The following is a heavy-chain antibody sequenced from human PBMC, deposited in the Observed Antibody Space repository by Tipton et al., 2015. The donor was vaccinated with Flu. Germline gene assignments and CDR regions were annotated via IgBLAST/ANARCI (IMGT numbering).Heavy chain of an antibody. D-gene: IGHD5-24*01. CDR3: ARRGYSNYVSEPKNWFDP. CDR1: GDSLRSYY. Sequence: TLSLTCTVSGDSLRSYYWSWIRQSPGKGLEWIGQVYYNGTTNYNPSLKSRVTISLDKSKNQLSLNVNSMTTADTAVYYCARRGYSNYVSEPKNWFDPWGQGTLVTVSS. CDR2: VYYNGTT. V-gene: IGHV4-59*01. J-gene: IGHJ5*02.